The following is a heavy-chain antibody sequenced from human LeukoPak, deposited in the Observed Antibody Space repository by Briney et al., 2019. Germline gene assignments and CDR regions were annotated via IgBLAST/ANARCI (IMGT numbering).Heavy chain of an antibody. CDR3: ARDLWLNPPLKTYYDFWSGYYSRIPRYYYMDV. CDR2: INAGNGNT. Sequence: ASVKVSCKASGYTFTSYAMHWVRQAPGQRLEWMGWINAGNGNTKYSQKFQGRVTITRDTSASTAYMELSSLRSEDTAVYYCARDLWLNPPLKTYYDFWSGYYSRIPRYYYMDVWGKGTTVTVSS. J-gene: IGHJ6*03. CDR1: GYTFTSYA. D-gene: IGHD3-3*01. V-gene: IGHV1-3*01.